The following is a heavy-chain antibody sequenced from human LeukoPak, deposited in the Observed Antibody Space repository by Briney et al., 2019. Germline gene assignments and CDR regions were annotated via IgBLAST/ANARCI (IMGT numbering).Heavy chain of an antibody. Sequence: SLRLSCAASVFTFDDYAMHWVRQAPGRGLEGVSGISWNSGSIGYADSVKGRFTISRDNAKNSLYLQMNSLRAEDTALYYCAKDIQGELKSDHAFDIWGQGTMVTVSS. CDR3: AKDIQGELKSDHAFDI. CDR1: VFTFDDYA. CDR2: ISWNSGSI. V-gene: IGHV3-9*01. D-gene: IGHD1-26*01. J-gene: IGHJ3*02.